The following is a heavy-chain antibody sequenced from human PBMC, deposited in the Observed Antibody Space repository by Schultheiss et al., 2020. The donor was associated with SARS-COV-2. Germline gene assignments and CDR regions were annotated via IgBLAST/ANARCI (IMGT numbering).Heavy chain of an antibody. CDR2: ISGSGGST. CDR3: ARVRGKDGMDV. D-gene: IGHD4-23*01. J-gene: IGHJ6*02. Sequence: GGSLRLSCAASGFTFSSYSMNWVRQAPGKGLEWVSAISGSGGSTYYADSVKGRFTISRDNSKNTLYLQMNSLRAEDTAVYYCARVRGKDGMDVWGQGTTVTVSS. V-gene: IGHV3-23*01. CDR1: GFTFSSYS.